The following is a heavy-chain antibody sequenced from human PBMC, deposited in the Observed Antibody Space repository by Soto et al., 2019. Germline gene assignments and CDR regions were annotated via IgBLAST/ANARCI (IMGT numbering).Heavy chain of an antibody. CDR1: GYRYSRDC. CDR3: ARTTYPSGWFDP. V-gene: IGHV5-51*01. D-gene: IGHD3-3*01. CDR2: IYPGDSDT. Sequence: GESLKLSCKGAGYRYSRDCGGWVRLMPGKGLEWMGIIYPGDSDTRYSPSFQGQVTISADKSISTAYLQWSSLKASDTAMYYCARTTYPSGWFDPWGQGTLVTVSS. J-gene: IGHJ5*02.